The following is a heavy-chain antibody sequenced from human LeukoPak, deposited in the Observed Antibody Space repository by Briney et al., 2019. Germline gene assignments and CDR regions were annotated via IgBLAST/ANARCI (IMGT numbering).Heavy chain of an antibody. CDR2: ISASNGNT. J-gene: IGHJ5*02. D-gene: IGHD1-1*01. V-gene: IGHV1-18*01. CDR3: ARDANWNDGNWFDP. Sequence: ASVKVSCKASGYTFTSYGISWVRQAPGQGLEWMGWISASNGNTNYAQKLQGRVTMTTDTSTSTAYMKLRSLRSDDTAVYYCARDANWNDGNWFDPWGQGTLVTVSS. CDR1: GYTFTSYG.